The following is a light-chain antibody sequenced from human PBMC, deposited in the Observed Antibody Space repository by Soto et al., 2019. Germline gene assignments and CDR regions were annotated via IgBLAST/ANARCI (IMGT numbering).Light chain of an antibody. CDR2: DVS. CDR1: QSISTW. CDR3: QQYNGYSRT. Sequence: DIQMTQSPSTPSASVGDRVTMTCRASQSISTWLAWYQQKPGKAPKLLIYDVSLLQSGVPSRFSGSGSGTAFTLTIRSLQPDDFSTYYCQQYNGYSRTFGQGTKVDI. J-gene: IGKJ1*01. V-gene: IGKV1-5*01.